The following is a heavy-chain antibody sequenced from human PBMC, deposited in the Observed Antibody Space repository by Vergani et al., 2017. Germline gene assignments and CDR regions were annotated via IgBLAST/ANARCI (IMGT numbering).Heavy chain of an antibody. Sequence: QVQLVQSGAEVKKPGASVKVSCKASRYTFTSYGISWVRQAPGQGLEWMGWISAYNGNTNYAQKLQGRVTMTTDTSTSTAYMELRSLRSDDTAVYYCARDLEGHYYGSGSYYCMDVWGQGTTVTVSS. CDR1: RYTFTSYG. J-gene: IGHJ6*02. V-gene: IGHV1-18*01. CDR3: ARDLEGHYYGSGSYYCMDV. D-gene: IGHD3-10*01. CDR2: ISAYNGNT.